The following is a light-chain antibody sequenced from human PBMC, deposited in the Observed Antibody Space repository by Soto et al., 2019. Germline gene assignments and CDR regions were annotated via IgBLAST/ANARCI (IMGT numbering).Light chain of an antibody. CDR1: SSDVGGYNY. Sequence: QSALTQPASVSGSPGQSITISCTGTSSDVGGYNYVSWYQQHPGKAPKLMIYEVSNRPSGLSNRFSGSKSGNTASLTISGLQAEDEADYCCSSYTNSNTQVFGTGTKVTVL. CDR2: EVS. J-gene: IGLJ1*01. V-gene: IGLV2-14*01. CDR3: SSYTNSNTQV.